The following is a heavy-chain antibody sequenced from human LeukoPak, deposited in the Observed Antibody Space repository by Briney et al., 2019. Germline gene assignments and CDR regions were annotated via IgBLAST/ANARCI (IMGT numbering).Heavy chain of an antibody. CDR1: GFTVSSNY. V-gene: IGHV3-66*01. J-gene: IGHJ5*02. D-gene: IGHD6-6*01. CDR2: IYSGGST. CDR3: ARDQYSSPSGGFDP. Sequence: PGGSLRLSCAASGFTVSSNYMSWVRQAPGKGLEWVSVIYSGGSTYYADSVKGRFTISRDNSKNTLYLQMNSLRAEDTAVYYCARDQYSSPSGGFDPWGQGTLVTVSS.